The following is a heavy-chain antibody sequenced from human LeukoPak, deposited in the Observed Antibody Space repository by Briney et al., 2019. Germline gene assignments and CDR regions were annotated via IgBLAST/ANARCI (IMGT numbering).Heavy chain of an antibody. CDR1: GFTVSSNY. V-gene: IGHV3-66*01. CDR2: IYRGGDT. D-gene: IGHD1-1*01. CDR3: ARDRGYTSGMDY. J-gene: IGHJ4*02. Sequence: GGSLRLSCAASGFTVSSNYINWVRQAPGQGLEWVSIIYRGGDTYYADSVKGRFTISRDNSKNTLYLQMNSLRAEDTAVYYCARDRGYTSGMDYWGQGTLVTVSS.